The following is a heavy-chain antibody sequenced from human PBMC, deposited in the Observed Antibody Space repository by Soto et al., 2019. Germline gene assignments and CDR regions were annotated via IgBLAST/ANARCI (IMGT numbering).Heavy chain of an antibody. CDR2: IHYSGST. D-gene: IGHD6-25*01. J-gene: IGHJ6*02. Sequence: QVQLQESGPGLVKPSETLSLTCTVSGGSISSYFWSWIRQPPGRGLEWIGHIHYSGSTNYNPYLKSRVTISVDTSKNQVSLKLISVTAADTAMYFCARQVSSAWPPYYYDMDVWGQGTTVTVSS. V-gene: IGHV4-59*08. CDR3: ARQVSSAWPPYYYDMDV. CDR1: GGSISSYF.